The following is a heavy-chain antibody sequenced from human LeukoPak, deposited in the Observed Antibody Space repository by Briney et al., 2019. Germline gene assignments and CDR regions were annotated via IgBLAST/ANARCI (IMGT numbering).Heavy chain of an antibody. D-gene: IGHD3-22*01. V-gene: IGHV1-69*13. Sequence: ASVKVSCKASGGTFSSYAISWVRQAPGQGLEWMGGIIPIFGTANYAQKFQGRVTITADESTSTAYMELSSLRSEDTAVYYCARDGGPMIVVVITGDFDYWGQGTLVTVSS. CDR3: ARDGGPMIVVVITGDFDY. CDR2: IIPIFGTA. CDR1: GGTFSSYA. J-gene: IGHJ4*02.